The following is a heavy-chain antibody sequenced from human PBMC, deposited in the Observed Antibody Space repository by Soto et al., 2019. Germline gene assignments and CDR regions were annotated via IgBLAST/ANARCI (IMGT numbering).Heavy chain of an antibody. J-gene: IGHJ2*01. CDR1: GGSFTSDEDY. CDR3: ARAPWGEPFDL. V-gene: IGHV4-30-4*01. Sequence: SATLSLTCTVSGGSFTSDEDYWTWIRQSPGKGLEWIGYISNSGSTGYNPSLKTRLSMSVDTSKNQFSLKLSSVTAADTAVYYCARAPWGEPFDLWGRGTLVTVSS. CDR2: ISNSGST. D-gene: IGHD3-16*01.